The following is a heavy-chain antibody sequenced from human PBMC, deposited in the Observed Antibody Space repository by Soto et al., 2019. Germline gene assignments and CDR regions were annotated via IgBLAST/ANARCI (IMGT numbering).Heavy chain of an antibody. J-gene: IGHJ4*02. V-gene: IGHV4-59*01. D-gene: IGHD3-3*01. Sequence: SETLSLTCTVSGGSISSYYWSWIRQPPGKGLEWIGYIYYSGSTNYNPSLKSRVTISVDTSKNQFSLKLSSVTAADTAVYYCARAYRNYDFWSGYEGRWYYFDYWGQGTLVTVSS. CDR2: IYYSGST. CDR3: ARAYRNYDFWSGYEGRWYYFDY. CDR1: GGSISSYY.